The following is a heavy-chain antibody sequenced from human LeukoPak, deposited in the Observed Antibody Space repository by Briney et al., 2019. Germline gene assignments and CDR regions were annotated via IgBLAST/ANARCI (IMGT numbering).Heavy chain of an antibody. V-gene: IGHV3-33*08. CDR1: GFTFSSYA. J-gene: IGHJ4*02. CDR2: IWYDGSNK. D-gene: IGHD6-13*01. Sequence: PGGSLRLSCAASGFTFSSYAMSWVRQAPGKGLEWVAVIWYDGSNKYYADSVKGRFTISRDNSKNTLYLQMNSLRAEDTAVYYCARDLGSWCFDYWGQGTLVTVSS. CDR3: ARDLGSWCFDY.